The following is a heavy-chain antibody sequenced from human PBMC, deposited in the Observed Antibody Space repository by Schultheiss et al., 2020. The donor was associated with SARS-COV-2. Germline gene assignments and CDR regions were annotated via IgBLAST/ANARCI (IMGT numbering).Heavy chain of an antibody. CDR1: GFSLSTSAMC. CDR2: IYWNDDK. Sequence: SGPTLVKPTQTLTLTCTFSGFSLSTSAMCVSWIRQPPGKALEWLALIYWNDDKRYSPSLKSRLTITKDTSKNQVVLTMTNMDPLDTATYYCAHRPRQEYYDFWSGYNMYYFDYWGQGTLVTVSS. V-gene: IGHV2-5*08. D-gene: IGHD3-3*01. CDR3: AHRPRQEYYDFWSGYNMYYFDY. J-gene: IGHJ4*02.